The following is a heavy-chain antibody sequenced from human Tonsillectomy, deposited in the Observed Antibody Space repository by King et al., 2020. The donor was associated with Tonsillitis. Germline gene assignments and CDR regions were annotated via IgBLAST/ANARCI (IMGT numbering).Heavy chain of an antibody. D-gene: IGHD3-22*01. CDR3: ARGFRRSLAPGITMIVVGDLLGARKDVFDI. J-gene: IGHJ3*02. CDR1: GGSISSYY. Sequence: VQLQESGPGLVKPSETLSLTCTVSGGSISSYYWSWIRQPPGKGLEWIGYIYYSGSTNYNPSLKSRVTISVDTSKNQFSLKLSSVTAADTAVYYCARGFRRSLAPGITMIVVGDLLGARKDVFDIWGQGTMVIVSS. V-gene: IGHV4-59*01. CDR2: IYYSGST.